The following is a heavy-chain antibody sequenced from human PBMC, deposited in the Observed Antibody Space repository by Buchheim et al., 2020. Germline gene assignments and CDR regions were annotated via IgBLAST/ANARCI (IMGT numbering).Heavy chain of an antibody. J-gene: IGHJ6*02. CDR3: AREGAKGWPGNGMDV. Sequence: QVQPQESGPGLVKPSETLSLTCTVSGGSISSYYWSWIRQPPGKGLEWIGYIYYSGSTNYNPSLKSRVTISVDTSKNQFSLKLSSVTAADTAVYYCAREGAKGWPGNGMDVWGQGTT. CDR1: GGSISSYY. CDR2: IYYSGST. D-gene: IGHD1-14*01. V-gene: IGHV4-59*01.